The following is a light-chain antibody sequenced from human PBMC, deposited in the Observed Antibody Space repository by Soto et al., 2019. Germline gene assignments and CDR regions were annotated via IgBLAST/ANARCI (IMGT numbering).Light chain of an antibody. CDR1: EGSSSY. CDR2: AAS. CDR3: QQLNSYPLT. J-gene: IGKJ4*01. Sequence: DIQLTQSPSFLSASVGDGVTITCRASEGSSSYLAWYQQKPGKAPKLLIYAASTLQRGVPSRFSGSESGTEFTLTISILQPEDFATYYCQQLNSYPLTFGGGTKVEIK. V-gene: IGKV1-9*01.